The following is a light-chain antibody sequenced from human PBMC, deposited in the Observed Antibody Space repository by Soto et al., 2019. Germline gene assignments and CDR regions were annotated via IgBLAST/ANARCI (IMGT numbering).Light chain of an antibody. CDR2: WAS. J-gene: IGKJ5*01. Sequence: DIVMIQAPDSLSVSLGERATISCKSSQTLLYRSDTKNYLAWFQQKPGHPPTLLIDWASTRHSGVPDRFAAGRSGTEFTLKTSSLKAEGVAIDYCQQYYHNPVTVGQGTRLEIK. CDR3: QQYYHNPVT. V-gene: IGKV4-1*01. CDR1: QTLLYRSDTKNY.